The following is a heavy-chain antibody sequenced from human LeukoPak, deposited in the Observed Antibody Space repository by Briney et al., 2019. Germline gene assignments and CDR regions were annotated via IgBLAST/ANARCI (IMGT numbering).Heavy chain of an antibody. J-gene: IGHJ4*02. CDR1: GYSISRGYY. D-gene: IGHD3-3*01. CDR3: ARGITIFGVATIYYFEY. V-gene: IGHV4-38-2*01. Sequence: SETLSLTCAVSGYSISRGYYWGWIRQPPGKGLEWIGNIYHSGITSYNPSLKSRVTILVDTSHNQLSIKSTSVTAADAAVYYCARGITIFGVATIYYFEYWGQGSLVTVSS. CDR2: IYHSGIT.